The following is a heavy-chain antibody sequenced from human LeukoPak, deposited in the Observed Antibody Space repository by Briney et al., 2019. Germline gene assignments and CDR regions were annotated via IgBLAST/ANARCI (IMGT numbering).Heavy chain of an antibody. Sequence: AETLSLTCTVSGGSVSSSIYYWGWIRQPPGKGLEWIGSIYYSGSTSYNPSLKSRVTISVDTSKNQFSLKLTSVTAADTAVYYCASRNDILTGYVFDFWGQGTLVTVSS. CDR2: IYYSGST. V-gene: IGHV4-39*01. CDR1: GGSVSSSIYY. J-gene: IGHJ4*02. D-gene: IGHD3-9*01. CDR3: ASRNDILTGYVFDF.